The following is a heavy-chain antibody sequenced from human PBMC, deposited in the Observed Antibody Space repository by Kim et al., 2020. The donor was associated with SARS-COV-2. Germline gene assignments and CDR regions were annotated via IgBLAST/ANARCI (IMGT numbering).Heavy chain of an antibody. CDR1: GFTFSSYG. J-gene: IGHJ6*02. CDR2: IWYDGSNK. Sequence: GGSLRLSCAASGFTFSSYGMHWVRQAPGKGLEWVAVIWYDGSNKYYADSVKGRFTISRDNSKNTLYLQMNSLRAEDTAVYYCARDDYDSSGLDYYYYGMDVWGQGTTVTVSS. CDR3: ARDDYDSSGLDYYYYGMDV. V-gene: IGHV3-33*01. D-gene: IGHD3-22*01.